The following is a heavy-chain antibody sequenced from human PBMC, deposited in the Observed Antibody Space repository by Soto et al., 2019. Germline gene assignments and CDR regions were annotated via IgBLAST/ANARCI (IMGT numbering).Heavy chain of an antibody. CDR1: GGTFSSYA. Sequence: QVQLVQSGAEVKKPGSSVKVSCKASGGTFSSYAISWVRQAPGQGLEWMGGIIPIFGTANYAQKFQGRVTITADKSTSTAYMELSSLSSEDTAVYYCARVFPPSSSVRGWFDPWGQGTLVTVSS. CDR3: ARVFPPSSSVRGWFDP. J-gene: IGHJ5*02. CDR2: IIPIFGTA. V-gene: IGHV1-69*06. D-gene: IGHD6-6*01.